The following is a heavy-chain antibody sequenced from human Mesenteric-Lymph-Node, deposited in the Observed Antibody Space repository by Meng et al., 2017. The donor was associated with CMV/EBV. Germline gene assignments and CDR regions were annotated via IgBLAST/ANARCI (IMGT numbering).Heavy chain of an antibody. Sequence: GGSLRLSCVAPGFTLSSYEMNWIRQAPGKGLEWVSYINSAGTTTKYADSLKGRFTISRDNAKNSLGLQMNSLRAEDTAVYYCAREYYDSWSGYSKEAFDIWGQGTTVTVSS. CDR3: AREYYDSWSGYSKEAFDI. D-gene: IGHD3-3*01. J-gene: IGHJ3*02. CDR1: GFTLSSYE. V-gene: IGHV3-48*03. CDR2: INSAGTTT.